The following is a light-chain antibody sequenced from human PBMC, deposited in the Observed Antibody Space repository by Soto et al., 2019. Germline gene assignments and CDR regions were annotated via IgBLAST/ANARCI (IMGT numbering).Light chain of an antibody. Sequence: DIQMTQSPSSLSASVGDRVTITCRASQSISSYLNWYQQKPGKAPKLLIYAASSLQSGVPSRLSGSGSGKDFTLTISSLQTDDFSTYYCQQYHSYWKFGQGTKVDIK. J-gene: IGKJ1*01. CDR1: QSISSY. CDR3: QQYHSYWK. CDR2: AAS. V-gene: IGKV1-39*01.